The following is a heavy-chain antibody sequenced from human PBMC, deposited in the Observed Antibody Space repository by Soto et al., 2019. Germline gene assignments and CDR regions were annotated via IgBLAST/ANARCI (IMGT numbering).Heavy chain of an antibody. Sequence: SETLSLTCTVSGGSISSYYWSWIRQPPGKGLEWIGYIYYSGSTNYNPSLKSRVTISVDTSKNQFSLKLSSVTAADTAVYYCARDLLGGYYKDAEDYYYYGMDVWGQGTTVPVPS. J-gene: IGHJ6*02. CDR1: GGSISSYY. V-gene: IGHV4-59*01. CDR3: ARDLLGGYYKDAEDYYYYGMDV. CDR2: IYYSGST. D-gene: IGHD3-3*01.